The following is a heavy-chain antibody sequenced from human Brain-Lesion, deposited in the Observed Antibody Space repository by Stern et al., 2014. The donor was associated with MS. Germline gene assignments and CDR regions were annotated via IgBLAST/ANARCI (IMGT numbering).Heavy chain of an antibody. CDR3: ARDKEDTNMAFRYFDN. CDR1: GGSVGSGSYD. J-gene: IGHJ4*02. D-gene: IGHD5-18*01. V-gene: IGHV4-61*02. Sequence: QLQLQESGPGLVKPSQTLSLTCTVSGGSVGSGSYDWSWIRQPAGKGLEWIGRIYTTGGTYYNPSLKSRGSISIDTSKNQVSLKLTSVTAADTAVYYCARDKEDTNMAFRYFDNWGQGTLVTVSS. CDR2: IYTTGGT.